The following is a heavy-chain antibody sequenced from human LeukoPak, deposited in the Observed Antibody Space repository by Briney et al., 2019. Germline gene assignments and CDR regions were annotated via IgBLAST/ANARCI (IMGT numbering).Heavy chain of an antibody. D-gene: IGHD2-2*01. CDR1: GYTFTSYG. V-gene: IGHV1-18*01. J-gene: IGHJ5*02. CDR2: ISAYNGNT. Sequence: AAVKVSCKASGYTFTSYGISWVRQAPGQGLEWMGWISAYNGNTNYAQKLQGRVTMTTDTSTSTAYMELRSLRSDDTAVYYCARDGTGVPAAMFGWFDPWGQGTLVTVSS. CDR3: ARDGTGVPAAMFGWFDP.